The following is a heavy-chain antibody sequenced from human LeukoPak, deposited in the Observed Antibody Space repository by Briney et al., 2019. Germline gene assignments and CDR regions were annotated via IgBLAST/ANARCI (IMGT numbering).Heavy chain of an antibody. V-gene: IGHV3-23*01. D-gene: IGHD1-26*01. CDR3: ASAWELFAY. CDR2: LANDGGST. Sequence: GGSLRLSCAASGFTFTTYAMSWVRQAPGKGLEWVSSLANDGGSTYYADSVKGRFTISRDNPKNTLYLQMNSLRAEDTAIYYCASAWELFAYWGQGTLVTVSS. CDR1: GFTFTTYA. J-gene: IGHJ4*02.